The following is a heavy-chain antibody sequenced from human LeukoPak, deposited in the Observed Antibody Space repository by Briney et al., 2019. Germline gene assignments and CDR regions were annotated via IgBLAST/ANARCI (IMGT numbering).Heavy chain of an antibody. D-gene: IGHD3-22*01. Sequence: SETLSLTCTVSGGSISSYYWSWVRQPPGKGLEWIGEIYHSGSTNYNPSLKSRVTISVDKSKNQFSLKLSSVTAADTAVYYCARGANYYDSTGLDYWGQGTLVTVSS. CDR1: GGSISSYY. CDR3: ARGANYYDSTGLDY. CDR2: IYHSGST. V-gene: IGHV4-4*02. J-gene: IGHJ4*02.